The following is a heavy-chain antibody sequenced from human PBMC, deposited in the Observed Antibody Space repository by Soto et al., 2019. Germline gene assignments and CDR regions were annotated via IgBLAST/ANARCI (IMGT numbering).Heavy chain of an antibody. Sequence: ASVKVSCKASGYTFTSYHLHWVRQAPGQGLEWMGMINPGGGSTSYAQKFQGRVTMTWDTSTSTVYMDVRSLRSEDTALYFCARVLPSATIYGMDVWGQGTTVTVSS. CDR2: INPGGGST. V-gene: IGHV1-46*01. CDR1: GYTFTSYH. D-gene: IGHD3-10*01. J-gene: IGHJ6*02. CDR3: ARVLPSATIYGMDV.